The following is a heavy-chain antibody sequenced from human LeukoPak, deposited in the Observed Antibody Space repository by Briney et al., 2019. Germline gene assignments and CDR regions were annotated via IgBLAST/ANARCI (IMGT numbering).Heavy chain of an antibody. CDR1: GFTFSDYY. J-gene: IGHJ5*02. Sequence: PGGSLRLSCAASGFTFSDYYMSWIRQAPGKGLEWVSYISSSGSTIYYADSVKGRFTISRDNAKNSLYLQMNSLRAEDTAVYYCARALKLGIAAAESWFDPWGQGTLVTVSS. CDR3: ARALKLGIAAAESWFDP. D-gene: IGHD6-13*01. CDR2: ISSSGSTI. V-gene: IGHV3-11*01.